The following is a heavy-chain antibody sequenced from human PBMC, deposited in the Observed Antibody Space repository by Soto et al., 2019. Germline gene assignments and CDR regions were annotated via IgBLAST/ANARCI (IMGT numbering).Heavy chain of an antibody. D-gene: IGHD3-3*01. CDR1: GGSFSGYY. CDR2: INPSGST. Sequence: QVQLQQWGAGLLKPSETLSLTCAVYGGSFSGYYWSWIRQSPGQGLEWVGEINPSGSTNYNPSLKSRVTISVDPSGNQFSSNLNSVTAADTDVYYGASSTRLRSAYFVEVWGRGTLVTVSS. J-gene: IGHJ2*01. CDR3: ASSTRLRSAYFVEV. V-gene: IGHV4-34*02.